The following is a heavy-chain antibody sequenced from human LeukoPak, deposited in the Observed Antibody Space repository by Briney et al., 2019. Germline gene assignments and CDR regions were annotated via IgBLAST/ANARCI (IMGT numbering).Heavy chain of an antibody. CDR3: ARDRYYYGSGSYDY. CDR2: ISYDGSNK. D-gene: IGHD3-10*01. CDR1: GFTFSSYG. V-gene: IGHV3-30*03. Sequence: GRSLRLSCVASGFTFSSYGMHWVRQAPGKGLEWVAFISYDGSNKYYADSVKGRFTISRDNSKNTLYLQMNTLRAEDTAVYYCARDRYYYGSGSYDYWGQGTLVTVSS. J-gene: IGHJ4*02.